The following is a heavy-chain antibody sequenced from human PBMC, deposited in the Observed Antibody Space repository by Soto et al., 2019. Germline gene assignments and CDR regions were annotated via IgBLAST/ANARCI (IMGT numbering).Heavy chain of an antibody. D-gene: IGHD2-2*01. V-gene: IGHV3-74*01. CDR2: ISGDGSGT. CDR3: AKDTVPVATPWFDP. CDR1: GFTFRNYW. J-gene: IGHJ5*02. Sequence: GGSLRLSCAASGFTFRNYWMHWVRQAPGKGLVWVARISGDGSGTAYADSVEGRFTISRDNAKNTLFLQINSLKPEDTAVYYCAKDTVPVATPWFDPWGQGTLVTVSS.